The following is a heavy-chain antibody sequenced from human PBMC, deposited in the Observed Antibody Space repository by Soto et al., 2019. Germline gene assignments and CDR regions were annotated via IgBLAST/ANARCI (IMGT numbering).Heavy chain of an antibody. V-gene: IGHV4-59*02. CDR2: IFYSGIT. Sequence: SETLSLTCTVSGGSVTSYYWSWIRQPPGQGLEWVGYIFYSGITNYNPSLKSRVTISVDTSKNQFSLKLSSVTAADTAVYYCASWLTSGYFDYWGQGTLVTVSS. J-gene: IGHJ4*02. CDR3: ASWLTSGYFDY. D-gene: IGHD3-10*01. CDR1: GGSVTSYY.